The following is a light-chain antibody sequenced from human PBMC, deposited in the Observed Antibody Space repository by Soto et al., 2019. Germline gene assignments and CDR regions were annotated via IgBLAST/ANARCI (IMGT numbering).Light chain of an antibody. CDR1: QSVSSN. CDR3: QQYNNWPAI. Sequence: EIVMTQSPATLSVSPGERVTLSCRASQSVSSNLAWYQQKPGQAPRLLIYGASTRATGIPARFSGSGSGTDFTLTISSLQSEDFAVYYCQQYNNWPAIFGQGTKVDIK. CDR2: GAS. V-gene: IGKV3-15*01. J-gene: IGKJ1*01.